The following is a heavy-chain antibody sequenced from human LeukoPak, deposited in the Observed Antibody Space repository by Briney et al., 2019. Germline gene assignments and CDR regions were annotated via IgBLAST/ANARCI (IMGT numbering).Heavy chain of an antibody. J-gene: IGHJ4*02. V-gene: IGHV1-24*01. D-gene: IGHD6-19*01. Sequence: ASVKVSCKVSGYTLTELSMHWVRQAPGKGLEWMGRFDPEDGETIYAQKFQGRVTMTEDASTNTAYMELSSLRSEDTAVYYCATADVAVAGTPDYWGQGTLVTVSS. CDR2: FDPEDGET. CDR1: GYTLTELS. CDR3: ATADVAVAGTPDY.